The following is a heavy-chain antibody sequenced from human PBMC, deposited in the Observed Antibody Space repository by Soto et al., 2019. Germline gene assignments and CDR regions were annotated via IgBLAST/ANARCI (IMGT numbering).Heavy chain of an antibody. D-gene: IGHD2-8*01. V-gene: IGHV3-30*18. CDR2: ISYDGSNK. CDR1: GFTFSSYG. Sequence: QVQLVESGGGVVQPGRSLRLSCAASGFTFSSYGMHWVRQAPGKGLEWVAVISYDGSNKYYADSVKGRFTISRDNSKNTLYLQMNSLRAKDTAVYYCAKNVGVYATKNWFDPWGQGTLVTVSS. J-gene: IGHJ5*02. CDR3: AKNVGVYATKNWFDP.